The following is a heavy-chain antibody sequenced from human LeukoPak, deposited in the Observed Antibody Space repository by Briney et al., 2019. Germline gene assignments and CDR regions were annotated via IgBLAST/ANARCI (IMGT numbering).Heavy chain of an antibody. Sequence: GGSLRLSCAASGFTFSSYSMNWVRQAPGKGLEWVSSISSSSSYINYADSVKGRFTISRDNAKNSLYLQMNSLRAEDTAVYYCARGDLDVLRYFDWFTMPDYWGQGTLVTVSS. CDR3: ARGDLDVLRYFDWFTMPDY. CDR2: ISSSSSYI. D-gene: IGHD3-9*01. J-gene: IGHJ4*02. V-gene: IGHV3-21*01. CDR1: GFTFSSYS.